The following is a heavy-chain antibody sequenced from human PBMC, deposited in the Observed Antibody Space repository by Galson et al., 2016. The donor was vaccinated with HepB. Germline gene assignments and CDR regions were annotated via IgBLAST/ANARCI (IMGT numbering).Heavy chain of an antibody. CDR2: IWYNGKNE. CDR3: GRAPVRGVDCYMDV. Sequence: SLRLSCAASGFTLTNYGMHWVRQAPGKGLEWVALIWYNGKNEYYADSVKGRFTISRDTSKNTLFLQMNSLRAEDTSVYYCGRAPVRGVDCYMDVWGKGTTVTVSS. V-gene: IGHV3-33*01. CDR1: GFTLTNYG. J-gene: IGHJ6*03. D-gene: IGHD3/OR15-3a*01.